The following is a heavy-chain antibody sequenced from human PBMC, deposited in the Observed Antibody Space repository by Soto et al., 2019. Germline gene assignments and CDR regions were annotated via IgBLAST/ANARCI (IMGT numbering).Heavy chain of an antibody. D-gene: IGHD6-25*01. V-gene: IGHV1-69*12. CDR3: AQALGLAAAGPGRFDL. Sequence: QVQLVQSGAEVKKPGSSVKVSCKASGGTFSSYAISWVRQAPGQGLEWMGGIIPLFGRANYAQKFQGRVTITAAAYTSTAYMGLSSLRSEDTAVYYCAQALGLAAAGPGRFDLWGRGTLVTVSS. J-gene: IGHJ2*01. CDR2: IIPLFGRA. CDR1: GGTFSSYA.